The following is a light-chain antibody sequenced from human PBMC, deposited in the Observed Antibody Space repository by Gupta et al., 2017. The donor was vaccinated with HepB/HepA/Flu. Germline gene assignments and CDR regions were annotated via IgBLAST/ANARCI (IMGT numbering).Light chain of an antibody. CDR3: HGGDSSDVV. CDR2: DDN. CDR1: TSGSKS. Sequence: YVLTQPPSVSVAPGKTARIACGGSTSGSKSVHWYQQKSGQAPVLVVYDDNVRTTECPGRFSASNSGNTATLTIRRGEAGDEDDYYWHGGDSSDVVFGGGTKLTVL. J-gene: IGLJ2*01. V-gene: IGLV3-21*03.